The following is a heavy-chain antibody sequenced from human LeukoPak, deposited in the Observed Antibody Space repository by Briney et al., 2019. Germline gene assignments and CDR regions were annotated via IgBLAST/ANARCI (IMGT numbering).Heavy chain of an antibody. CDR1: GGTFNSYA. CDR2: MSPNSGDT. Sequence: ASVKVSCKASGGTFNSYAINWVRQATGQGLEWMGWMSPNSGDTGYAQKFQGRVTMTSDSSISTAYMELSSLRSEDTAIYYCVRTPPNWGFDYWGQGTLVTVSS. CDR3: VRTPPNWGFDY. J-gene: IGHJ4*02. V-gene: IGHV1-8*01. D-gene: IGHD7-27*01.